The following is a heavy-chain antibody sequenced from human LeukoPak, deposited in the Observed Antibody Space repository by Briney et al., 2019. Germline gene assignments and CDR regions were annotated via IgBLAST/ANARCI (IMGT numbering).Heavy chain of an antibody. CDR3: ARGNYYDSKGLTLWFDP. CDR1: GYTFTGYY. V-gene: IGHV1-2*04. CDR2: INPNSGGT. Sequence: ASVKVSCKASGYTFTGYYMHWVRQAPGQGLEWMGWINPNSGGTNYAQKFQGWVTMARDTSISTAYMELSRLRSDDTAVYYCARGNYYDSKGLTLWFDPWGQGTLVTVSS. D-gene: IGHD3-22*01. J-gene: IGHJ5*02.